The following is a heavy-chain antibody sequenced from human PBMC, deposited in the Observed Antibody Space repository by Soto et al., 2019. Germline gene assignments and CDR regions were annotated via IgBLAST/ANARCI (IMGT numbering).Heavy chain of an antibody. D-gene: IGHD7-27*01. CDR3: TRANWYSEY. CDR2: IYDNGNT. J-gene: IGHJ4*02. V-gene: IGHV4-59*11. Sequence: QVQLQESGPGLVKPSETLSLTCTVSGGSISNHYGSWIRQPPGKGLEWIGYIYDNGNTNYNPSRKSRVTMSVDTSKNQISLNFSAVTASDTAVYYCTRANWYSEYWGQGTLVTVSS. CDR1: GGSISNHY.